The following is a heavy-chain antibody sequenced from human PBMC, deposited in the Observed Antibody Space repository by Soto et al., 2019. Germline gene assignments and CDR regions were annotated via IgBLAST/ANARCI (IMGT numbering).Heavy chain of an antibody. CDR2: IIPIFGTA. J-gene: IGHJ4*02. CDR3: ASSDSHYDSSGYYRIDY. D-gene: IGHD3-22*01. Sequence: SVKVSCKASGGTFSSYAISWVRQAPGQGLEWMGGIIPIFGTANYAQKFQGRVTITADESTSTAYMELSSLRSEDTAVYYCASSDSHYDSSGYYRIDYWGQGTLVTVSS. CDR1: GGTFSSYA. V-gene: IGHV1-69*13.